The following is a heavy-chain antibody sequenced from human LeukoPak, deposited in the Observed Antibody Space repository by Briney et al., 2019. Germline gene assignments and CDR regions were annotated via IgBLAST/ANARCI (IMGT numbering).Heavy chain of an antibody. V-gene: IGHV3-21*01. CDR2: ISTSSSYI. D-gene: IGHD1-14*01. J-gene: IGHJ4*02. CDR3: AGGTLNIPGEHGAFDY. Sequence: GGSLRLSCAASGFTFSSYSMNWVRQAPGKGLEWVSSISTSSSYIHYADSVKGRFTISRDNAKNSLYLQMNSLRAEDTAVYYCAGGTLNIPGEHGAFDYWGQGTLVTVSS. CDR1: GFTFSSYS.